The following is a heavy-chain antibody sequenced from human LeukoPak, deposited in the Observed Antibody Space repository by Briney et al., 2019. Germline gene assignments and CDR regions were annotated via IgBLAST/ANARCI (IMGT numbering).Heavy chain of an antibody. CDR1: EFTFSSYA. D-gene: IGHD6-25*01. Sequence: GGSLRLSCAASEFTFSSYAMHWVRQAPGKGLEGVADISFDGNNEHYADSVKGRFIISRDNSKNTLYLQMNSLRAEDTAVYYCANIIRKYTSGYYYFDYWGQGTLVTVSS. CDR2: ISFDGNNE. V-gene: IGHV3-30-3*01. J-gene: IGHJ4*02. CDR3: ANIIRKYTSGYYYFDY.